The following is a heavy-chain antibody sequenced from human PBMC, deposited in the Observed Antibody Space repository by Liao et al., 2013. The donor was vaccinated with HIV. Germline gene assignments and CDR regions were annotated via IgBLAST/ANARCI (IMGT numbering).Heavy chain of an antibody. J-gene: IGHJ4*02. CDR2: IYYSGNT. Sequence: QLQLQESGPGLVKPSETLSLTCTVSGGSISSSSYYWGWIRQPPGKGLDWIGSIYYSGNTYYNPSLKSRVTISVDTSKNQFSLKLRSVTAADTAVYYCASELSITMVRGAKSLFDYWGQGTLVTVSS. CDR3: ASELSITMVRGAKSLFDY. D-gene: IGHD3-10*01. V-gene: IGHV4-39*07. CDR1: GGSISSSSYY.